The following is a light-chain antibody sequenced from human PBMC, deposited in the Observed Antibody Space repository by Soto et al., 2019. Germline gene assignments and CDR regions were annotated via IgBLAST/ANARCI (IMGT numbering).Light chain of an antibody. CDR1: QSISSW. V-gene: IGKV1-5*01. CDR3: QQYNSYRT. J-gene: IGKJ1*01. CDR2: DAS. Sequence: DIQMTQSPSTLSASVGEGVSITCRARQSISSWLAWYQQKPGKAPKLLIYDASILESGVPSRFSGSGSGTEFTLTISSLQPDDFATYYCQQYNSYRTFGQGTRWIS.